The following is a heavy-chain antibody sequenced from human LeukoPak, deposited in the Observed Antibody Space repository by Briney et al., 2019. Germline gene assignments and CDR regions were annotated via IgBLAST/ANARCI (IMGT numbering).Heavy chain of an antibody. CDR1: GYTFTSYY. V-gene: IGHV1-46*01. D-gene: IGHD3-3*01. CDR2: INPSGGST. Sequence: ASVKVSCKASGYTFTSYYMHWVRQAPGQGLEWMGIINPSGGSTSYAQKFQGRVTMTRDTSTSTVYMELSSLRSEDTAVYYCAREASHITIFGVVMARYFDYWGQRTLVTVSS. J-gene: IGHJ4*02. CDR3: AREASHITIFGVVMARYFDY.